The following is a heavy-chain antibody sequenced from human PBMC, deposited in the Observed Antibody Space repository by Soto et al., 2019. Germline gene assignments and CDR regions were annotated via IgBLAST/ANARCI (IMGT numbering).Heavy chain of an antibody. CDR1: GYTFTSYG. V-gene: IGHV1-18*01. CDR2: ISAYNGNT. D-gene: IGHD6-13*01. CDR3: ARSSRLAAAPPRDYYGMDV. Sequence: WASVKVSCKASGYTFTSYGISWVRQAPGQGLEWMGWISAYNGNTNYAQKLQGRVTMTTDTSTSTAYMELRSLRSDDTAVYYCARSSRLAAAPPRDYYGMDVWGQGTTVTVSS. J-gene: IGHJ6*02.